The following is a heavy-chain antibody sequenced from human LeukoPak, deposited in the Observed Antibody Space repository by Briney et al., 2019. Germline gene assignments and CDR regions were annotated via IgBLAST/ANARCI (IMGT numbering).Heavy chain of an antibody. CDR2: IYPGDSDT. J-gene: IGHJ4*02. CDR1: GYSFTSYW. CDR3: AAGPGLGYCSGGSCYYFDY. V-gene: IGHV5-51*01. D-gene: IGHD2-15*01. Sequence: GESLKISCKGSGYSFTSYWIGWVRQMPGKGLEWMGIIYPGDSDTSYSPSFQGQVTISADKSISTAYLQWSSLKASDTAMYYCAAGPGLGYCSGGSCYYFDYWGQGTLVTVSS.